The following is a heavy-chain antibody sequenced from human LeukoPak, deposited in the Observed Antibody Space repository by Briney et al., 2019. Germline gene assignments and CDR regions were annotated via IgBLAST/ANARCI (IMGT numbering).Heavy chain of an antibody. J-gene: IGHJ2*01. Sequence: PGGSLRLSCAASGFTFSSYSMNWVRQAPGKGLEWGSSISSSSSYIYYADSVKGRFTISRDNAKNSLYLQMNSLRAEDTAVYYCASDASLCGGDCYPYWYFDLWGRGTLVTVSS. CDR3: ASDASLCGGDCYPYWYFDL. CDR1: GFTFSSYS. V-gene: IGHV3-21*01. D-gene: IGHD2-21*02. CDR2: ISSSSSYI.